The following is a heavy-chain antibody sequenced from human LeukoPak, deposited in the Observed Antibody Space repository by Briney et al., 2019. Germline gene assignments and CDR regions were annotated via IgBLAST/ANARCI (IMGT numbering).Heavy chain of an antibody. D-gene: IGHD4-17*01. CDR2: IKSKTDGGTT. V-gene: IGHV3-15*01. Sequence: GGSLRLSCAASGFNFRTYGMHWVRQAPGKGLEWVGRIKSKTDGGTTDYAAPVKGRFTISRDDSKNTLYLQMNSLKTEDTAVYYCTTDPLGDYDPTHFDYWGQGTLVTVSS. CDR1: GFNFRTYG. J-gene: IGHJ4*02. CDR3: TTDPLGDYDPTHFDY.